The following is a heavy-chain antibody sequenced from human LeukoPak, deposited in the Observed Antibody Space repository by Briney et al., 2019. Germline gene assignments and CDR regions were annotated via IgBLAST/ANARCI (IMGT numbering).Heavy chain of an antibody. D-gene: IGHD5-18*01. CDR2: IYSGGTT. CDR3: ARDQYSYAHAAH. CDR1: GFTFSIYA. Sequence: PGGSLRLSCAASGFTFSIYAITWVRQAPGKGLEWVSVIYSGGTTYYADSVKGRFTISRDNSKNTLHLQMNRLRAEDTAVYYCARDQYSYAHAAHWGQGTLVTVSS. J-gene: IGHJ4*02. V-gene: IGHV3-66*01.